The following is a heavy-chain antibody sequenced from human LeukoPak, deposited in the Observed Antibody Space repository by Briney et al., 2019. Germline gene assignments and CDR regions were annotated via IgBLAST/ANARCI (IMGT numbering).Heavy chain of an antibody. CDR3: AIHYDYVWGSYRSTDYSDY. J-gene: IGHJ4*02. Sequence: SVKVSCKASGYTFTSYGISWVRQAPGQGLEWMGWISAYNGNTNYAQKLQGRVTMTTDTSTSTAYMELRSLRSDDTAVYYCAIHYDYVWGSYRSTDYSDYWGQGTLVTVSS. CDR1: GYTFTSYG. CDR2: ISAYNGNT. D-gene: IGHD3-16*02. V-gene: IGHV1-18*01.